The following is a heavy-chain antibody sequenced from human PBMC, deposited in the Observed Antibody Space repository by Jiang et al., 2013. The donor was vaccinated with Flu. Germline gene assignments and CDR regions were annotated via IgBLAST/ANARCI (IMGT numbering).Heavy chain of an antibody. V-gene: IGHV5-10-1*03. CDR3: ARDVRYCSSTSCYTFDQ. CDR1: EYSFSNSW. CDR2: IDPRDSYT. Sequence: VQLVESGAEVKKPGESLRISCKGSEYSFSNSWITWVRQMPGKGLEWMGMIDPRDSYTHYSPSFQGQVTISVDKLDNTAYLQWSSLKASDSAMYYCARDVRYCSSTSCYTFDQWGQGTLVTVSS. J-gene: IGHJ4*02. D-gene: IGHD2-2*02.